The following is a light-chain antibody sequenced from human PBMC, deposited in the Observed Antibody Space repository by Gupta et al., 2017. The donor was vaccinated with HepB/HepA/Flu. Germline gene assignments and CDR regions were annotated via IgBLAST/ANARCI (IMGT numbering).Light chain of an antibody. J-gene: IGLJ2*01. Sequence: SSDLTQPPSVSVSPGQTVTITCTRNKLEDTYVSWYQQRSGQPPVMVIYHDSKRPSGLPARFSGSNSGNTATLPISGTQAVDEADYLCQAWYNSAVIFGGGTKLTVL. CDR1: KLEDTY. CDR2: HDS. CDR3: QAWYNSAVI. V-gene: IGLV3-1*01.